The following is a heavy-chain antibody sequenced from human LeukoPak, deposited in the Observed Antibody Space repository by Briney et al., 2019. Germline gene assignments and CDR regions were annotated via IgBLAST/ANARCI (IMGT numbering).Heavy chain of an antibody. CDR1: GFTFSHYG. J-gene: IGHJ4*02. CDR3: AKDAQRGFDYSNSLEY. V-gene: IGHV3-33*06. Sequence: GGSLRLSCAASGFTFSHYGMHWVRQAPGRGLEWVAVIWNDGSNKYYSDSVKGRFTISRDNSQNTVYLQMNSLRAEDTAVYYCAKDAQRGFDYSNSLEYWGQGTLVTFSS. CDR2: IWNDGSNK. D-gene: IGHD4-11*01.